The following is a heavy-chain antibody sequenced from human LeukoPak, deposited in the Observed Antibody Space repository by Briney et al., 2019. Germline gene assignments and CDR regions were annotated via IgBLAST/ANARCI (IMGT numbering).Heavy chain of an antibody. J-gene: IGHJ4*02. Sequence: GGSLRLSCAASGFAFSNYSMNWVRQAPGKGLEWVSSITSSGSYIYYADSVKGRFTISRDNARNSLYLQMNSLRAEDTAIYYCARAEALKFRDFDYWGQGTLVTVSS. CDR2: ITSSGSYI. V-gene: IGHV3-21*01. CDR3: ARAEALKFRDFDY. CDR1: GFAFSNYS.